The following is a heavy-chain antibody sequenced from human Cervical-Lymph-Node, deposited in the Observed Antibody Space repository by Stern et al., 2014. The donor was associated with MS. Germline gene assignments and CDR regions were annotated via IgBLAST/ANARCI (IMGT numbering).Heavy chain of an antibody. CDR2: IYYSGST. CDR1: GGSISNYY. D-gene: IGHD4-17*01. Sequence: QLQLQESGPGLAKPSETLSLTCTVSGGSISNYYWSWIRQPPGKGLEWIGYIYYSGSTNYNPSLKSRVAMSVDTSKDQFSLNLTSVPAADTGVYYCARRGTTGIDYWGQGTLVTVSS. CDR3: ARRGTTGIDY. V-gene: IGHV4-59*08. J-gene: IGHJ4*02.